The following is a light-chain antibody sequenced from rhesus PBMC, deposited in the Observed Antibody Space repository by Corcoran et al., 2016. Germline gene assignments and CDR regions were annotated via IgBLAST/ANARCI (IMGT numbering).Light chain of an antibody. CDR2: GVS. V-gene: IGLV2S7*01. Sequence: QSAPTQPPSVSGSPGQSVTISCTGTSSDIGGYNYVSWYQQHPGKAPKLMIYGVSNRPSGVSDRFSGSKSGKTASLTLSGLQAEDEADYYCCSYTTSSTFVFGSGTKLTVL. CDR3: CSYTTSSTFV. CDR1: SSDIGGYNY. J-gene: IGLJ6*01.